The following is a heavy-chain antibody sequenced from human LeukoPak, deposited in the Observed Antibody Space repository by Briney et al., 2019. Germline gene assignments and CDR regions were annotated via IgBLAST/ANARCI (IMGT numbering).Heavy chain of an antibody. CDR1: GFTFSSYA. D-gene: IGHD5-18*01. Sequence: GRSLRLSCAASGFTFSSYAMHWVRQAPGKGLEWVAVISYDGSNKYYADSVKGRFTISRDNSKNTLYLQMNSLRAEDTAVYYCAKDLPAVDTAMGASDYYGMDVWGQGTTVTVSS. V-gene: IGHV3-30*04. CDR2: ISYDGSNK. J-gene: IGHJ6*02. CDR3: AKDLPAVDTAMGASDYYGMDV.